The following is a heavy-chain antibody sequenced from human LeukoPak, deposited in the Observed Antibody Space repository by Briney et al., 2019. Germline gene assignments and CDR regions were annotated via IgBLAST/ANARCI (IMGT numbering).Heavy chain of an antibody. CDR2: INHSGST. J-gene: IGHJ5*02. D-gene: IGHD3-3*01. V-gene: IGHV4-34*01. Sequence: SETLSLTCTVSGGSISSYYWSWIRQPPGKGLEWIGEINHSGSTNYNPSLKSRVTISVDTSKNQFSLKLSSVTAADTAVYYCARDGRLRFLEWPTRSWFDPWGQGTLVTVSS. CDR1: GGSISSYY. CDR3: ARDGRLRFLEWPTRSWFDP.